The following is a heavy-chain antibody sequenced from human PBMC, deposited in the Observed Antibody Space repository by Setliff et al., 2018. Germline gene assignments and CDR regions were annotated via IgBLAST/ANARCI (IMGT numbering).Heavy chain of an antibody. D-gene: IGHD7-27*01. V-gene: IGHV3-7*01. J-gene: IGHJ4*02. CDR1: GFAISSCW. CDR2: VNPDGSGK. Sequence: GESLKISCVASGFAISSCWMSWVRQAPGKGLEWVANVNPDGSGKYYVDPVKGRFTISRDNAKNSLYLQMDSLRVEDTAVYYCIDGRNRAWGVYWGQGTLVTVSS. CDR3: IDGRNRAWGVY.